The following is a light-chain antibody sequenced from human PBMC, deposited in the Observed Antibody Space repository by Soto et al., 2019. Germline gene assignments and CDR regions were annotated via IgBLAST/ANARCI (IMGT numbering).Light chain of an antibody. Sequence: EIVLTQSPGTLSLSPGERATLSCRASQSVSDSFLAWYQQKPGQAPRLLIHGASTRATGISDRFSGSGSGTDFTLTISRLEPEDFAVYYCQQYSGSPRTFGQGTKVDIK. CDR1: QSVSDSF. J-gene: IGKJ1*01. CDR2: GAS. CDR3: QQYSGSPRT. V-gene: IGKV3-20*01.